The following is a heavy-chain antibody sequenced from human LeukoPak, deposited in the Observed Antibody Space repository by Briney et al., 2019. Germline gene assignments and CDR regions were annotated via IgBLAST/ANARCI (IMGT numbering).Heavy chain of an antibody. J-gene: IGHJ4*01. CDR3: AKGFRQQLVPFDY. D-gene: IGHD6-13*01. CDR1: RFTFDDYA. Sequence: GGSLRLSCAASRFTFDDYAMHWVRQGPGKGPEWVSGISWSSGSIGYADSVKGRFTISRDNAKNSLYLQMNSLRPEDTALYYCAKGFRQQLVPFDYWGQGTLVTVSS. CDR2: ISWSSGSI. V-gene: IGHV3-9*01.